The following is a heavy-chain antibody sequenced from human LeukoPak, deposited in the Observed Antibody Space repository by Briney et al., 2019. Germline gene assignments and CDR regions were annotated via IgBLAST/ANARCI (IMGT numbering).Heavy chain of an antibody. D-gene: IGHD5-24*01. CDR2: ISGSGSGGST. V-gene: IGHV3-23*01. CDR1: GFSFSDYA. CDR3: AKSGYNRFDY. J-gene: IGHJ4*02. Sequence: GGSLRLSCAASGFSFSDYAMSWVRQAPGKGLEWVSNISGSGSGGSTYYADSVKGRFTISRDNSKNTLYLQMNSLRAEDTAVYYCAKSGYNRFDYWGQGTLVTVSS.